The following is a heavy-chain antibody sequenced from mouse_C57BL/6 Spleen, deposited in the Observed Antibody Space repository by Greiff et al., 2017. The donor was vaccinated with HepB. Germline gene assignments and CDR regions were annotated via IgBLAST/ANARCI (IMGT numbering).Heavy chain of an antibody. CDR1: GFSLTSYG. CDR3: AKNSGDYGSSYGDAMDY. CDR2: IWRGGST. Sequence: QVHVKQSGPGLVQPSQSLSITCTVSGFSLTSYGVHWVRQSPGKGLEWLGVIWRGGSTDYNAAFMSRLSITKDNSKSQVFFKMNSLQADDTAIYYCAKNSGDYGSSYGDAMDYWGQGTSVTVSS. V-gene: IGHV2-5*01. J-gene: IGHJ4*01. D-gene: IGHD1-1*01.